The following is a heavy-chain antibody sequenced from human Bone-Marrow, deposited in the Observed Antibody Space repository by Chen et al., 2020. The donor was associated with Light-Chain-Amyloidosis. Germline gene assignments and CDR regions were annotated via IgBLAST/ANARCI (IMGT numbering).Heavy chain of an antibody. CDR1: XXXFSTYW. D-gene: IGHD1-26*01. CDR3: AXXGSYRFDS. J-gene: IGHJ4*02. CDR2: MNSAGSGT. V-gene: IGHV3-74*01. Sequence: LSCAASXXXFSTYWMHWVRQAPGKGMVWVARMNSAGSGTSYADSVKGRFIISRDNXKNXXXXXXXXXXXXXXXVYYCAXXGSYRFDSWGQGTLVTVSS.